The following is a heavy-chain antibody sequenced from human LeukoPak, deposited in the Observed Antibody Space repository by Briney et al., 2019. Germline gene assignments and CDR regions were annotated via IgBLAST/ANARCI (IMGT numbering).Heavy chain of an antibody. CDR3: AINYDSSGTNYFDY. Sequence: SETLSLTCTVSGGSISSYYWSWIRQPPGKGLEWIGYLYKSGITNSIPSLKSRVTISVVTPKNQFSLKLSSVTAADTAVYYCAINYDSSGTNYFDYWGQGTLVTVSS. V-gene: IGHV4-59*12. D-gene: IGHD3-22*01. CDR2: LYKSGIT. CDR1: GGSISSYY. J-gene: IGHJ4*02.